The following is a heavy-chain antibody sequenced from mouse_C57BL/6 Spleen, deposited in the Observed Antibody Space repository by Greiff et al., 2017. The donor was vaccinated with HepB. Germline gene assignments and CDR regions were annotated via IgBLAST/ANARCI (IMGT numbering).Heavy chain of an antibody. CDR3: ARWEATVVAPGFAY. V-gene: IGHV1-55*01. D-gene: IGHD1-1*01. Sequence: VQLQQPGAELVKPGASVKMSCKASGYTFTSYWITWVKQRPGQGLEWIGDIYPGSGSTNYNEKFKSKATLTVDTSSSTAYMQLSSLTSEDSAVYYCARWEATVVAPGFAYWGQGTLVTVSA. J-gene: IGHJ3*01. CDR1: GYTFTSYW. CDR2: IYPGSGST.